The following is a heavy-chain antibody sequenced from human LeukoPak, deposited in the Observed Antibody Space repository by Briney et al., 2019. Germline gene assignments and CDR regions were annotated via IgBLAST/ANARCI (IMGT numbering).Heavy chain of an antibody. CDR1: GFTFSSYA. Sequence: PGGSQRLSCAASGFTFSSYAMGWVRQFPGKGLEWVSAISGSGGSTYYADSVKGRFTISRDNSRNTLYLQMNSLRAEDTAVYYCAKFRYSYGFYPLDYWGQGTLVTVSS. V-gene: IGHV3-23*01. J-gene: IGHJ4*02. CDR2: ISGSGGST. D-gene: IGHD5-18*01. CDR3: AKFRYSYGFYPLDY.